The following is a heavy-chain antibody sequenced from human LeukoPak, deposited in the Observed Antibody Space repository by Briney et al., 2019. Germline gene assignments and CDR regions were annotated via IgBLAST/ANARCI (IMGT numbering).Heavy chain of an antibody. CDR3: ARAHIGNDLFIDY. V-gene: IGHV1-2*02. CDR1: GYPFTGYY. CDR2: INPYSGAT. D-gene: IGHD2-21*01. J-gene: IGHJ4*02. Sequence: ASVKVSCKASGYPFTGYYMHWVRQAPGQGLEWMGWINPYSGATNYAQKFQGRVTMTRDTSISTAYMDLSSLKSDDTAVYYCARAHIGNDLFIDYWGQGTLVTVSS.